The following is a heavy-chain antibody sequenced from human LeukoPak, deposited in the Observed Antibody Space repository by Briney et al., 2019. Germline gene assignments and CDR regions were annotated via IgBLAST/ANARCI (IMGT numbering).Heavy chain of an antibody. D-gene: IGHD3-16*02. Sequence: ASVKVSCKASGYTFTAYYMHWVRQAPGQGLEWMGWINPNTGGTNYAQKLQGRVTMTTDTSTSTAYMELRSLRSDDTAVYYCARVRIMITFGGVIVKEYFDYWGQGTLVTVSS. CDR3: ARVRIMITFGGVIVKEYFDY. J-gene: IGHJ4*02. CDR1: GYTFTAYY. CDR2: INPNTGGT. V-gene: IGHV1-2*02.